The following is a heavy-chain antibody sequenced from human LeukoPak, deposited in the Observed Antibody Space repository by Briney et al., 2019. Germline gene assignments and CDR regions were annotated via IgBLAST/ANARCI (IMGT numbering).Heavy chain of an antibody. V-gene: IGHV1-69*04. CDR2: IIPILGIA. J-gene: IGHJ4*02. CDR3: ARNVAVTLSFDY. D-gene: IGHD4-11*01. Sequence: ASVKVSSKASGGTFSSYAISWVRQAPGQGLEWMGRIIPILGIANYAQKFQGRVTITADKSTSTAYMELSSLRSEDTAVYYCARNVAVTLSFDYWGQGTLVTVSS. CDR1: GGTFSSYA.